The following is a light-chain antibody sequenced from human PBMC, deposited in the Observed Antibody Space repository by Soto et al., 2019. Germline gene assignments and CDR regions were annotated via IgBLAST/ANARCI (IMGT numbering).Light chain of an antibody. J-gene: IGLJ3*02. CDR3: QSYDISLTTWV. V-gene: IGLV1-40*01. Sequence: QSVLTQPPSVSGAPRQRVTISCTGSSSNIGAGYDVHWYQQLPGTAPKLLIYGNSNRPSGVPDRFSGSKSGASASLAITGLQDEDEADYYCQSYDISLTTWVFGGGTKVTVL. CDR2: GNS. CDR1: SSNIGAGYD.